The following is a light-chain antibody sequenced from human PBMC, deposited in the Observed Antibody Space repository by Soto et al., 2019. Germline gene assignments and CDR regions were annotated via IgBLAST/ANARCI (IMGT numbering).Light chain of an antibody. CDR3: QQYDKYCS. Sequence: DIHMTQSPSTLSASVGDRVIITCRASQSIGNWLAWYQQKPGKAPKLLIFDASTLDSGVPSRFSGSGSGTEFSLTISGLQPDDFATYYCQQYDKYCSFGQGTKVEIQ. CDR1: QSIGNW. J-gene: IGKJ2*03. CDR2: DAS. V-gene: IGKV1-5*01.